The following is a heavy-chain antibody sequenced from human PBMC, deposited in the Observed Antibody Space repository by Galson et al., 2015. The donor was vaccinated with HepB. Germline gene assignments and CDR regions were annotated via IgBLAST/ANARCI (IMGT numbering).Heavy chain of an antibody. CDR3: VRDQRAVIVGRTSTPLLPNTMDV. D-gene: IGHD1-26*01. V-gene: IGHV3-9*01. J-gene: IGHJ4*02. CDR2: LSWNSADI. Sequence: SLRLSCAGSGFIFDDFAMHWVRQAPGKGLEWVSGLSWNSADIDYADSVKGRFTVSRDNAKNSLYLQMNALTTEDTALYYCVRDQRAVIVGRTSTPLLPNTMDVWGQGTLVIVSS. CDR1: GFIFDDFA.